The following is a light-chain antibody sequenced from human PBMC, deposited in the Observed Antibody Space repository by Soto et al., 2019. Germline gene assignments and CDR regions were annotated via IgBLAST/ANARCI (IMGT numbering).Light chain of an antibody. J-gene: IGLJ1*01. CDR1: SSDVGGYNY. V-gene: IGLV2-14*01. CDR2: DVS. CDR3: SSYTSSSTLYV. Sequence: HSVLTQPASVSGSPGQSITISCTGTSSDVGGYNYVSWYQQHPGKAPELMIYDVSNRPSGVSNRFSGSKSGNTASLTISGLQAEDEADYYCSSYTSSSTLYVFGTGTKVT.